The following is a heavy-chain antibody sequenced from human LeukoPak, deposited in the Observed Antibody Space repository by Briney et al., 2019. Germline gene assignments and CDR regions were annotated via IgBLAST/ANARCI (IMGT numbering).Heavy chain of an antibody. Sequence: SVKVSCKASGGTFSGYAISWVRQAPGQGLEWMGGIIPIFGTANYAQKFQGRVTITTDESTSTAYMELSSLRSEDTAVYYCARSGPWGDFWSGYYDAFDIWGQGTMVTVSS. D-gene: IGHD3-3*01. CDR3: ARSGPWGDFWSGYYDAFDI. J-gene: IGHJ3*02. CDR2: IIPIFGTA. CDR1: GGTFSGYA. V-gene: IGHV1-69*05.